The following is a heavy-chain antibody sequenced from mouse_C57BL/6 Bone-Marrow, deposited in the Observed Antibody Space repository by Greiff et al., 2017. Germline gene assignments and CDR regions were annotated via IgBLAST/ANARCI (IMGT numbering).Heavy chain of an antibody. CDR1: GYTFTSYW. Sequence: QVQLQQPGAELVKPGASVKLSCKASGYTFTSYWMDWVKQRPGQGLEWIGMIHPNSGSTNYNEKFKSKDTLTVDKSSSTAYMQLSSLTSEDSAVYYCGGTFTTVLATDCWGQGTTLTVSS. CDR2: IHPNSGST. CDR3: GGTFTTVLATDC. J-gene: IGHJ2*01. D-gene: IGHD1-1*01. V-gene: IGHV1-64*01.